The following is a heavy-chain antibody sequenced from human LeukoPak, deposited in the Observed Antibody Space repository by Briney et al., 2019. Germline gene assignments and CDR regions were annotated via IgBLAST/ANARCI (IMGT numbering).Heavy chain of an antibody. CDR2: ISSSSSYI. J-gene: IGHJ4*02. CDR1: GFTFSSYA. V-gene: IGHV3-21*01. D-gene: IGHD3-10*01. CDR3: ARDLLWGSH. Sequence: PGRSLRLSCAASGFTFSSYAMHWVRQAPGKGLEWVSSISSSSSYIYYADSVKGRFTISRDNAKNSLYLQMNCLRAEDTAVYYCARDLLWGSHWGQGTLVTVSS.